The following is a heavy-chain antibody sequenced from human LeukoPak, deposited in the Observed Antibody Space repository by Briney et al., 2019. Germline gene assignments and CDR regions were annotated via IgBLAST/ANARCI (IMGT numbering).Heavy chain of an antibody. Sequence: ASVKVSCKASGYTFTGYYMHWVRQAPGQGLEWMGWINPNSGGTNYAQKFQGRVTMTGDTSISTAYMELSRLRSDDTAVYYCARDLLGIAVAGTPGDYYYGMDVWGQGTTVTVSS. CDR3: ARDLLGIAVAGTPGDYYYGMDV. V-gene: IGHV1-2*02. J-gene: IGHJ6*02. CDR2: INPNSGGT. CDR1: GYTFTGYY. D-gene: IGHD6-19*01.